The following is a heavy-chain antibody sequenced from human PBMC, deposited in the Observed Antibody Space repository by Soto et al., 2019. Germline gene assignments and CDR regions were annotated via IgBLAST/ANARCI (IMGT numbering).Heavy chain of an antibody. D-gene: IGHD6-13*01. CDR2: IYYSGST. Sequence: SETLSLTCTVSGGSISSSSYYWGWIRQPPGKGLEWIGSIYYSGSTYYSPSLRSRVTISVDTSKNHFSLRLSSVTAADTAVYYCARLWGESIPAAGGFDYWGQGTLVTVSS. CDR1: GGSISSSSYY. CDR3: ARLWGESIPAAGGFDY. V-gene: IGHV4-39*02. J-gene: IGHJ4*02.